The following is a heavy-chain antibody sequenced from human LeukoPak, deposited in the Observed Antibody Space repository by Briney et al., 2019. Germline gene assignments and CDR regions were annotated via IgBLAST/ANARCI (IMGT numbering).Heavy chain of an antibody. V-gene: IGHV4-34*01. J-gene: IGHJ5*02. CDR2: INHSGST. D-gene: IGHD6-13*01. CDR1: GGSFSGYY. CDR3: ALGIAAAGTRADWFDP. Sequence: SETLSLTCAVYGGSFSGYYWSWIRQPPGKGLEWIGEINHSGSTNYNPSLKSRVTISVDTSKNQFSLKLCSVTAADTAVYYCALGIAAAGTRADWFDPWGQGTLVTVSS.